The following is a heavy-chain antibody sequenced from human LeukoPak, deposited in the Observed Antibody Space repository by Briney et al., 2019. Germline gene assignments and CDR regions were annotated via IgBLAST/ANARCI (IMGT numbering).Heavy chain of an antibody. J-gene: IGHJ4*02. D-gene: IGHD6-13*01. CDR2: IYSGGST. V-gene: IGHV3-66*04. CDR3: AKRGLAAALFR. Sequence: QPEGSLRLSCAASGFTVSSNYMSWVRQAPGKGLEWVSVIYSGGSTYYADSVKGRFTISRDNSKNTLYLQMNRLRAEDTAVYYCAKRGLAAALFRWGQGTLVTVSS. CDR1: GFTVSSNY.